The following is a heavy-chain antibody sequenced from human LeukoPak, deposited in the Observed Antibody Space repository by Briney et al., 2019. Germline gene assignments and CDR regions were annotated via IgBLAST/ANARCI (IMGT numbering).Heavy chain of an antibody. CDR2: ISNDRSNK. J-gene: IGHJ4*02. V-gene: IGHV3-30*18. Sequence: GRSLRLSCAASGFTFSSYGMHWVRQAPGKGLEWVAVISNDRSNKNYADSVKGRFTISRDNSKNTLYLQMNSLRAEDTAVYYCAKERDGYNLEYYFDYWGQGTLVTVSS. D-gene: IGHD5-24*01. CDR3: AKERDGYNLEYYFDY. CDR1: GFTFSSYG.